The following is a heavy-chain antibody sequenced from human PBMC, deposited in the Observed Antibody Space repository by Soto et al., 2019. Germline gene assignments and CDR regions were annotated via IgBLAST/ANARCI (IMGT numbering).Heavy chain of an antibody. CDR1: GFTFSSYG. Sequence: QVQLVESGGGVVQPGRSLRLSCAASGFTFSSYGMHWVRQAPGKGLEWVAVISYDGSNKYYADSVKGRFTISRDNSKNTLYLQMNSLRAEDTAVYYCAKDIKYYWWLGILYCYGMDVWGQGATVTVSS. CDR3: AKDIKYYWWLGILYCYGMDV. V-gene: IGHV3-30*18. J-gene: IGHJ6*02. D-gene: IGHD6-19*01. CDR2: ISYDGSNK.